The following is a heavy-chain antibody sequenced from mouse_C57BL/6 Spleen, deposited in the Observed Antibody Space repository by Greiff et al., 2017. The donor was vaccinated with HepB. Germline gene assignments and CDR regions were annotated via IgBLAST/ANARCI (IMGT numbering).Heavy chain of an antibody. CDR3: ARGDGYLYYYAMDY. CDR1: GYTFTSYW. Sequence: QVQLQQPGAELVRPGTSVKLSCKASGYTFTSYWMHWVKQRPGQGLEWIGVIDPSDSYTNYNQKFKGKATLTVDTSSSTAYMQLRILTSEYSAVYYCARGDGYLYYYAMDYWGQGTSVTVSS. V-gene: IGHV1-59*01. CDR2: IDPSDSYT. J-gene: IGHJ4*01. D-gene: IGHD2-3*01.